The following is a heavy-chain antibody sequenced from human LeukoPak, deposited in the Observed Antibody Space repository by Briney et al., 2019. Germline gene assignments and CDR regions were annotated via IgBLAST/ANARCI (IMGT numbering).Heavy chain of an antibody. J-gene: IGHJ5*02. CDR1: GFTFSSFA. Sequence: GGSLRLSCAASGFTFSSFAMHWVRQAPGKGLEWVADIWYNVSNKYYAESVKGRFTISRDNSKNMLYLQLNSLRAEDTAVYYCSRGGYGDYNNWFDPWGQGTLVIVSS. CDR3: SRGGYGDYNNWFDP. CDR2: IWYNVSNK. D-gene: IGHD4-17*01. V-gene: IGHV3-33*01.